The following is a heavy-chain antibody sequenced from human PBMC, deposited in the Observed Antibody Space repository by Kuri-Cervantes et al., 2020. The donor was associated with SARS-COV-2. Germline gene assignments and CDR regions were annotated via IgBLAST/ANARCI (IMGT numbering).Heavy chain of an antibody. V-gene: IGHV3-11*04. CDR1: GLTISDYY. J-gene: IGHJ5*02. CDR3: ARDSDSWSGYYTPPNWFDP. CDR2: TSASGEII. D-gene: IGHD3-3*01. Sequence: LSLTCAASGLTISDYYMTWIRQTPGKGLEWVSYTSASGEIIYYADSVKGRFTISRDNAKNSLYLQMNSLRAEDTAVYYCARDSDSWSGYYTPPNWFDPWGQGTLVTVSS.